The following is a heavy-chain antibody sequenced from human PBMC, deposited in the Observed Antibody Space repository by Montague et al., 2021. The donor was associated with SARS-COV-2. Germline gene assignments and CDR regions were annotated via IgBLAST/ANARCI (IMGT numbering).Heavy chain of an antibody. V-gene: IGHV4-4*07. J-gene: IGHJ4*02. CDR1: GGSITGFS. D-gene: IGHD6-6*01. Sequence: SETLSLTCAASGGSITGFSWSWVRQPAGKGLEWIGRVTTSGTTXXXPSXGSRVTMSVDTSKNQFSLNLNSVTAADTAIYYCARTPTRPLSLDSWGQGTLVTVSS. CDR3: ARTPTRPLSLDS. CDR2: VTTSGTT.